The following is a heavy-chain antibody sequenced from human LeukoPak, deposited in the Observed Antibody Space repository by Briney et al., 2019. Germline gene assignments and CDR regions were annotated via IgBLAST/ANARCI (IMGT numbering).Heavy chain of an antibody. Sequence: ASVKVSCKASGYTFTSYGISWVRQAPGQGLEWMGWISAYNGNTNYAQKLQGRVTMTTDTPTSTAYMELRSLRSDDTAVYYCARGGGPGIAVAGDFFDYWGQGTLVTVSS. CDR3: ARGGGPGIAVAGDFFDY. CDR2: ISAYNGNT. J-gene: IGHJ4*02. V-gene: IGHV1-18*01. CDR1: GYTFTSYG. D-gene: IGHD6-19*01.